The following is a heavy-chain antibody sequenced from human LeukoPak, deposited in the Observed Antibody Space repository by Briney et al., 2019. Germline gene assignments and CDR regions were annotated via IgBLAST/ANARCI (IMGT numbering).Heavy chain of an antibody. Sequence: GGSLRLSCAASGFTFSSYGMHWVRQAPGKGLEGVAFISYDGSNKYYADSVKGRFTISRDNSKNTLYLQMNSLRSEDTAVYYCAKDFLRGYDIFSAVDYWGQGTLVTVSS. D-gene: IGHD3-9*01. J-gene: IGHJ4*02. CDR2: ISYDGSNK. CDR3: AKDFLRGYDIFSAVDY. CDR1: GFTFSSYG. V-gene: IGHV3-30*18.